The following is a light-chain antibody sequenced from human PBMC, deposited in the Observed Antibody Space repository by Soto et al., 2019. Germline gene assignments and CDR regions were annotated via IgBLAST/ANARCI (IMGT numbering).Light chain of an antibody. Sequence: SYELTQPPSVSVAPGQTARITCGGNNIGSKSVHWYQQKPGQAPVLVVYDDSDRPSGIAERFSGSNSGNTATLTISRVEAGDEADYYCQVWDSSSDPLVFGGGTKLTVL. CDR3: QVWDSSSDPLV. V-gene: IGLV3-21*02. CDR1: NIGSKS. CDR2: DDS. J-gene: IGLJ3*02.